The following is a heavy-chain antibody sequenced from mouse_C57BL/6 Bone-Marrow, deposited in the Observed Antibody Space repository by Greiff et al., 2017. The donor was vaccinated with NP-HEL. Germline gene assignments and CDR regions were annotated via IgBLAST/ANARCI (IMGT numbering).Heavy chain of an antibody. V-gene: IGHV5-6*01. Sequence: EVNVVESGGDLVKPGGSLKLSCAASGFTFSSYGMSWVRQTPDKRLEWVATISSGGSYTYYPDSVKGRFTISRDNAKNTLYLQMSSLKSEDTAMYYCARHSNYAMDYWGQGTSVTVSS. CDR2: ISSGGSYT. CDR1: GFTFSSYG. J-gene: IGHJ4*01. CDR3: ARHSNYAMDY. D-gene: IGHD1-1*01.